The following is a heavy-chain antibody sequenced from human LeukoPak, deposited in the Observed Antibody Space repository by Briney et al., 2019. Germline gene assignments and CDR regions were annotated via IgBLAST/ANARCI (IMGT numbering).Heavy chain of an antibody. J-gene: IGHJ4*02. D-gene: IGHD3-3*01. CDR1: GYTFTSYD. CDR3: AREYYDFWSGQFDY. V-gene: IGHV1-8*01. Sequence: ASVKVSCKASGYTFTSYDINWVRQATGQGLEWMGWMNPNSGNTGYAQKFQGRVTITADESTSTAYMELSSLRSEDTAVYYCAREYYDFWSGQFDYWGQGTLVTVSS. CDR2: MNPNSGNT.